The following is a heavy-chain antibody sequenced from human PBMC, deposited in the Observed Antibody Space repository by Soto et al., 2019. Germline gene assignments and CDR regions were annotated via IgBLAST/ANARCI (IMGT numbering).Heavy chain of an antibody. CDR3: ARDPFRVGTY. CDR1: GFTFSSYY. V-gene: IGHV3-74*01. Sequence: EVQLVESGGGLVQTGGSLRLSCAASGFTFSSYYMHWVRQAPGKGLVWVSRIKTDGSTTDYADSVKGRFTISRDNAKNTLYLQMNSLRAEDTAVYYCARDPFRVGTYWGQGTLVTVSS. CDR2: IKTDGSTT. D-gene: IGHD1-26*01. J-gene: IGHJ4*02.